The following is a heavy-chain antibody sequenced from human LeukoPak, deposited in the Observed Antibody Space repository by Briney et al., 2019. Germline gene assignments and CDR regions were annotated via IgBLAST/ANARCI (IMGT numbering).Heavy chain of an antibody. CDR2: ISSRSRYI. CDR3: ATEVDRSFDH. J-gene: IGHJ4*02. V-gene: IGHV3-21*01. CDR1: GFTFSSYS. D-gene: IGHD2-15*01. Sequence: GGSLRLSCAASGFTFSSYSMNWVRLAPGKGLQWFSSISSRSRYIYYADSVKGRFTISRDNAKNSLFLQMDSLRAEDTAVYYCATEVDRSFDHWGQGVLVTVSS.